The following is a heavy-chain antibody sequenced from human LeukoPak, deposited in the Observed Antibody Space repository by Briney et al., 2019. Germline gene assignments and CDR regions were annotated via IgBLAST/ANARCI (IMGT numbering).Heavy chain of an antibody. D-gene: IGHD3-22*01. CDR3: ARDRAFDSSGYYYPYYFDY. Sequence: PGGSLRLSCVVSGFTFSSYAMSWVRQAPGKGLEWVSGISGSGGSTYYADSVKGRFTISRDNAKNSLYLQMNSLRAEDTAVYYCARDRAFDSSGYYYPYYFDYWGQGTLVTVSS. J-gene: IGHJ4*02. CDR2: ISGSGGST. CDR1: GFTFSSYA. V-gene: IGHV3-23*01.